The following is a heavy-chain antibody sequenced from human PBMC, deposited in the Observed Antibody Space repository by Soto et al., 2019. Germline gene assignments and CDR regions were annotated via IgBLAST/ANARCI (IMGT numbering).Heavy chain of an antibody. CDR3: ATLHQKRYCTNGICPGPFDI. V-gene: IGHV5-51*01. D-gene: IGHD2-8*01. J-gene: IGHJ3*02. CDR1: GYSFTNYW. Sequence: GESLKISCKGSGYSFTNYWIGWVRQMPGKGLEWMGIIYPGDSDTRYSPSFQGQVTISADRSVSTAYLQWSSLKASDTAMYYCATLHQKRYCTNGICPGPFDIWGQGTMVTVSS. CDR2: IYPGDSDT.